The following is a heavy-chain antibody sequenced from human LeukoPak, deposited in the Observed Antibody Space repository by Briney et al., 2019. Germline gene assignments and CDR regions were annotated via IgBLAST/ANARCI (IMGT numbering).Heavy chain of an antibody. CDR3: ARDPPNYYDSSGYDY. D-gene: IGHD3-22*01. V-gene: IGHV1-2*02. J-gene: IGHJ4*02. Sequence: ASVKVSCKASGYTFTGYYMHWVRQAPGQGLEWMGWINPNSGGTNYAQKFEGRVTMTRDTSISTAYMELSRLRSDDTAVYYCARDPPNYYDSSGYDYWGQGTLVTVSS. CDR2: INPNSGGT. CDR1: GYTFTGYY.